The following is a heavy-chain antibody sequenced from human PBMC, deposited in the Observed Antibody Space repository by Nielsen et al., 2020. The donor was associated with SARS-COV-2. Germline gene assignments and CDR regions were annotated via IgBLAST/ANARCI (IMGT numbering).Heavy chain of an antibody. V-gene: IGHV3-48*02. CDR3: ARDQLELPAGYYYYMDV. CDR2: ISSSSSPI. J-gene: IGHJ6*03. CDR1: GFTFSSYS. Sequence: GGSLRLSCAASGFTFSSYSMNWVRQAPGKGLEWVSYISSSSSPIYYADSVKGRFTISRDNATNSLYLQMNSLRDEDTAVYYCARDQLELPAGYYYYMDVWGKGTTVTVSS. D-gene: IGHD1-7*01.